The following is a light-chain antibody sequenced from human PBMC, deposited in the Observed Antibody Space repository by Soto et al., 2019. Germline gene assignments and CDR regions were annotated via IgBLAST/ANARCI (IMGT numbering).Light chain of an antibody. V-gene: IGLV2-14*01. J-gene: IGLJ1*01. CDR2: EVS. CDR1: SSDVGGYNY. CDR3: SSYTSSGTLV. Sequence: QSVLTQPASVSGSPGQSITISCTGTSSDVGGYNYVSWYQQHPGKAPKLMIFEVSNRPSGVSIHFSGSKSGNTASLTISGLQAEDEADYDCSSYTSSGTLVFGTGTKVTVL.